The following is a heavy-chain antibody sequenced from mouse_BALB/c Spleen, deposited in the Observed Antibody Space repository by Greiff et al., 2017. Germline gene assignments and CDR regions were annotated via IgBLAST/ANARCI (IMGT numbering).Heavy chain of an antibody. D-gene: IGHD2-4*01. J-gene: IGHJ3*01. CDR2: ISSGGSYT. CDR3: ASIYYDYDGWFAY. V-gene: IGHV5-6*01. Sequence: EVQRVESGGDLVKPGGSLKLSCAASGFTFSSYGMSWVRQTPDKRLEWVATISSGGSYTYYPDSVKGRFTISRDNAKNTLYLQMSSLKSEDTAMYYCASIYYDYDGWFAYWGQGTLVTVSA. CDR1: GFTFSSYG.